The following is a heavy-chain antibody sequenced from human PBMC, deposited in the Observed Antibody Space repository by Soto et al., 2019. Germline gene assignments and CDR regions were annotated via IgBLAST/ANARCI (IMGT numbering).Heavy chain of an antibody. V-gene: IGHV5-51*01. D-gene: IGHD3-10*01. J-gene: IGHJ3*01. CDR3: ARRGGGFDV. CDR2: IYPGKSDV. Sequence: EVQLVQSGAEVKTPGDSLNISCTGFGYSFSGQWIAWVRQLPGKGLECMGLIYPGKSDVKYSPSFQGQVTISADKSTSTAFLQWHSLRASDTATYYCARRGGGFDVWGQGTMVIVSS. CDR1: GYSFSGQW.